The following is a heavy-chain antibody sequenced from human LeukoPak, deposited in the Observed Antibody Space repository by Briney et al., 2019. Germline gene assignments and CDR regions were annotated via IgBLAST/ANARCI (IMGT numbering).Heavy chain of an antibody. CDR2: IYYSGST. CDR3: ARVSGYDFWSGYYTGWFDP. CDR1: GGSISSHY. V-gene: IGHV4-59*11. J-gene: IGHJ5*02. D-gene: IGHD3-3*01. Sequence: SETLSLTCTVSGGSISSHYWSWIRQPPGKGLEWIGYIYYSGSTNYNPSLKSRVTISVDTSKNQLSLKLSSVTAADTAVYYCARVSGYDFWSGYYTGWFDPWGQGTLVTVSS.